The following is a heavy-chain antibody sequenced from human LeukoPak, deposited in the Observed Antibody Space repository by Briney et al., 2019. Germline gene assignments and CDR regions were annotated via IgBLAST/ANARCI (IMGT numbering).Heavy chain of an antibody. Sequence: SDTLSLTCAVSGGSISISGQYWAWIRPPPGKGLEWIASIHYDGRTLYNPSLKSRVTISVDTSANQFSLRLTSMSAPDTAVYYCARLGLKTTGTIYWGQGTLVTVSS. CDR2: IHYDGRT. J-gene: IGHJ4*02. D-gene: IGHD1-14*01. CDR1: GGSISISGQY. V-gene: IGHV4-39*01. CDR3: ARLGLKTTGTIY.